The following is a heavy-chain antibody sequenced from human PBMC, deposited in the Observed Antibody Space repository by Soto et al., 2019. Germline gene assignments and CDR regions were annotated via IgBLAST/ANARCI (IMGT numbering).Heavy chain of an antibody. CDR3: AKAIAVTYYYFDS. V-gene: IGHV3-23*01. D-gene: IGHD2-21*02. J-gene: IGHJ4*02. CDR2: ISGIGGTT. Sequence: VQLLESGGGLIQPGGSLRLSCAASGFTFSSHAVTWVRQAPGKGLEWVSIISGIGGTTYYADSVKGRFTISRDSSKSTVFLQMNSLRAEDTALYYCAKAIAVTYYYFDSWGPGTLVTVSS. CDR1: GFTFSSHA.